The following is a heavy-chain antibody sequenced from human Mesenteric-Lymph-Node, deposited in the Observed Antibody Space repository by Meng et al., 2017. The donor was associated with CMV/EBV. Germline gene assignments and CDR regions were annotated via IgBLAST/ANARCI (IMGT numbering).Heavy chain of an antibody. CDR2: INHSGST. CDR3: ARHQRWLKSEGGFNY. V-gene: IGHV4-34*01. Sequence: QGQPQPWGAGLLKPSETLSLTCAVYGGSFSGYYWSWIRQPPGKGLEWIGEINHSGSTNYNPSLKSRVTISVDTSKNQFSLKLSSVTAADTAVYYCARHQRWLKSEGGFNYWGQGTLVTVSS. CDR1: GGSFSGYY. D-gene: IGHD4-23*01. J-gene: IGHJ4*02.